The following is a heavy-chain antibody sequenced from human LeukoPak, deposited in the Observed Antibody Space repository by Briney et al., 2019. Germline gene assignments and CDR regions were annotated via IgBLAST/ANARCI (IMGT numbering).Heavy chain of an antibody. CDR3: ARGYGSSWYGVDY. J-gene: IGHJ4*02. V-gene: IGHV4-59*01. CDR1: GGSISSYY. Sequence: SETLSLTCAVSGGSISSYYWSWIRQPPGKGLEWIGYIYYSGSTNYNPSLMSRVTISVDTPKNQFSLKLNSVTAADTAVYYCARGYGSSWYGVDYWGQGTLVTVSS. CDR2: IYYSGST. D-gene: IGHD6-13*01.